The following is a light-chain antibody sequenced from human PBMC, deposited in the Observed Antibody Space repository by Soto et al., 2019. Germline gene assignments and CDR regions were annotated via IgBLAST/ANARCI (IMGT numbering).Light chain of an antibody. Sequence: IVLTQSPGTLSLSPGERATLSCRTSQSVSNTYVAWYQQKPGQAPRLLIYDTSSRVTGIPDRFSGSGSGTDFLLTISGLEPADSGTYLCHQHGGTPETFGLGTKVDIK. V-gene: IGKV3-20*01. CDR1: QSVSNTY. J-gene: IGKJ1*01. CDR2: DTS. CDR3: HQHGGTPET.